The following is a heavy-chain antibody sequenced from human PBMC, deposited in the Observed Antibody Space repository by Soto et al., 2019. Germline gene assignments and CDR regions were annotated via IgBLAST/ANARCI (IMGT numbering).Heavy chain of an antibody. CDR2: IYYSGST. CDR3: ARISYDYVWGSYRLDRYYYYGMDV. Sequence: PSETLSITCTVSGGSISSYYWSWIRQPPGKGLEWIGYIYYSGSTNYNPSLKSRVTISVDTSKNQFSLKLSSVTAADTAVYYCARISYDYVWGSYRLDRYYYYGMDVWGQGTTVTVSS. J-gene: IGHJ6*02. CDR1: GGSISSYY. D-gene: IGHD3-16*02. V-gene: IGHV4-59*01.